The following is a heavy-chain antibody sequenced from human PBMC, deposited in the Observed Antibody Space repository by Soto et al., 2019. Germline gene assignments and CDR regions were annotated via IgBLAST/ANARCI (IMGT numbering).Heavy chain of an antibody. V-gene: IGHV4-38-2*01. CDR3: ARVGPWVPYYYDSSPYTFENWFDP. CDR2: IYHGGST. Sequence: VSGTCVVLGCRRIIKNNWGWLRQPPGKGLEWIGSIYHGGSTYYNPSRNSRVTLSIDMTNNHVSLILNSVTAADTAVYYCARVGPWVPYYYDSSPYTFENWFDPWGQGTLVTGSS. D-gene: IGHD3-22*01. J-gene: IGHJ5*02. CDR1: GCRRIIKNN.